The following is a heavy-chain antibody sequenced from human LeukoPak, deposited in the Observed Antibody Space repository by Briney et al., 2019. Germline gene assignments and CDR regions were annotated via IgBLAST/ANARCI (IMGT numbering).Heavy chain of an antibody. V-gene: IGHV4-59*01. D-gene: IGHD3-16*01. J-gene: IGHJ4*02. CDR2: IYYRGNT. Sequence: PSETLSLTCGVSGGSITNYYWSWIRQPPGRGLEWIGYIYYRGNTYYNASLKSRVTISVDTSQNEVSLNLTSVTAADTAVYYCARGVGALGYWGQGTLVTVSS. CDR3: ARGVGALGY. CDR1: GGSITNYY.